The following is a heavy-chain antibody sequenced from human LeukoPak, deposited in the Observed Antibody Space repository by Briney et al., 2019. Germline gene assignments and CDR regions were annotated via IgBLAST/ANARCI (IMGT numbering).Heavy chain of an antibody. CDR1: GGSIRSSGYY. J-gene: IGHJ4*02. D-gene: IGHD5-12*01. V-gene: IGHV4-39*02. Sequence: SETPSLTCTVSGGSIRSSGYYWDWIRQPPGKGLEWVGSIFYTGSTYYNPSLKSRVTISVDTSKNHFSLKVSSVTAADTAVYYCARPSGYSGYDYGYWGQGTLVTVSS. CDR3: ARPSGYSGYDYGY. CDR2: IFYTGST.